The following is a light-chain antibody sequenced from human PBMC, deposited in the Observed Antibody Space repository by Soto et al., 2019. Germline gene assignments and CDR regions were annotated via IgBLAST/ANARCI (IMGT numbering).Light chain of an antibody. CDR1: QGISSW. Sequence: DIQMTQSPSSVAASVGGRVTITCRASQGISSWLARYQQQPGKAPTLLINKASTLESGVPSRLSGRGFGTEFTLPLSRLQTDDFATYYCQQYDPRCPFGQGTKVDIK. CDR2: KAS. J-gene: IGKJ1*01. V-gene: IGKV1-5*03. CDR3: QQYDPRCP.